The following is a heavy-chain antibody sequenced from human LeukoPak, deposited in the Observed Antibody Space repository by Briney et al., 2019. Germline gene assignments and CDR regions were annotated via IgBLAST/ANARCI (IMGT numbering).Heavy chain of an antibody. CDR1: GGSISSGDYY. J-gene: IGHJ4*02. Sequence: PSETLSLTCTVSGGSISSGDYYWSWIRQPPGKGLEWIGYIYYSGSTYYNPSLKSRVTISVDTSKNQFSLKLSSVTAADTAVYYCARHYSDSSGYRYYFDYWGQGTLVTVSS. D-gene: IGHD3-22*01. CDR3: ARHYSDSSGYRYYFDY. CDR2: IYYSGST. V-gene: IGHV4-30-4*01.